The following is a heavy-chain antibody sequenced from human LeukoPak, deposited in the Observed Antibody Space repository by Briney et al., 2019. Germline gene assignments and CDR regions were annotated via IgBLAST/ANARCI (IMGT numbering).Heavy chain of an antibody. Sequence: GGSLTLSCTASGFTFSSYWMTWVRQTPEKGLEWVANIRQDGGKKDYVASVKGRFTISRDNAKNSLYLQMNSLRAEDTAVYYYARYYYASAFDYWGQGTLVTVSS. CDR1: GFTFSSYW. CDR3: ARYYYASAFDY. CDR2: IRQDGGKK. V-gene: IGHV3-7*01. D-gene: IGHD3-10*01. J-gene: IGHJ4*02.